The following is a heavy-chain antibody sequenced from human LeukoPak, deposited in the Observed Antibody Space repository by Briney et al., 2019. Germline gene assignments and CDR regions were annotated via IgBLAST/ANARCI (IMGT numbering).Heavy chain of an antibody. CDR1: GGSISSYY. CDR3: ARVRYDYVWGSLNWFDP. J-gene: IGHJ5*02. D-gene: IGHD3-16*01. V-gene: IGHV4-59*01. CDR2: IYYSGST. Sequence: SETLSLTCTVSGGSISSYYWSWIRQPPGKGREWIGYIYYSGSTNYNPSLKSRVTISVDTSKNQFSLKLSSVTAADTAVYYCARVRYDYVWGSLNWFDPWGQGTLVTVSS.